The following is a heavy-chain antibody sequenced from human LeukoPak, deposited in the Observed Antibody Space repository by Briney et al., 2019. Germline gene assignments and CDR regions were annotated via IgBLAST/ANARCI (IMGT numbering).Heavy chain of an antibody. D-gene: IGHD2-21*01. CDR1: AFTFISYE. J-gene: IGHJ5*02. Sequence: PGGCLRLSCAASAFTFISYEMNWVRQAPGKGLGWVSYISSSGSTIYYADSVKGRFTISRDNAKNSLYLQMNNLRVEDTAVYYCARAPAKFRRDWFDPWGQGTLVTVSS. CDR3: ARAPAKFRRDWFDP. V-gene: IGHV3-48*03. CDR2: ISSSGSTI.